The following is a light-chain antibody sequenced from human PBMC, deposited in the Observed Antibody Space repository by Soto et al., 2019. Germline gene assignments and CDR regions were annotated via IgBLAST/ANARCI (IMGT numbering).Light chain of an antibody. CDR3: QHYYRSPYT. CDR1: QSVVYSHNNESD. V-gene: IGKV4-1*01. J-gene: IGKJ2*01. Sequence: DIVLTQSPDSLAVSLGERATINCKSSQSVVYSHNNESDLAWFQKTPGQPPKLLIYWTSARESAVPERFSGIGSGTAFTLTISSLQAEDVSFDDCQHYYRSPYTCGQGTKVEI. CDR2: WTS.